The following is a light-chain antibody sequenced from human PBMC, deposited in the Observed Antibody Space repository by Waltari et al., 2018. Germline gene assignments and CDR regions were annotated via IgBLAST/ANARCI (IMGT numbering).Light chain of an antibody. CDR3: SSYTSSSTLV. CDR2: DVR. V-gene: IGLV2-14*03. CDR1: GRDVGDDYY. Sequence: QSALTQPASVSGSPGQSITISCTRGGRDVGDDYYVSWYQHHPGKAPKLMIYDVRNRPSGVSSRFSGSKSGSTASLTISELQAEYDADYYCSSYTSSSTLVFGGGTKVTVL. J-gene: IGLJ2*01.